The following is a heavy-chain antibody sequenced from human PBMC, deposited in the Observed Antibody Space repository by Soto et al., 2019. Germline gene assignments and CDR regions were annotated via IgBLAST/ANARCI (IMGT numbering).Heavy chain of an antibody. CDR1: GYSFTSYW. V-gene: IGHV5-51*01. CDR3: ARGSYDFWSGYYALHSD. D-gene: IGHD3-3*01. CDR2: IYPGDSDT. J-gene: IGHJ4*02. Sequence: GESLKISCKGSGYSFTSYWIGWVRQMPGKGLEWMGIIYPGDSDTRYSPSFQGQVTISADKSISTAYLQWSSLKASDTAMYYCARGSYDFWSGYYALHSDWGQGTLVTSPQ.